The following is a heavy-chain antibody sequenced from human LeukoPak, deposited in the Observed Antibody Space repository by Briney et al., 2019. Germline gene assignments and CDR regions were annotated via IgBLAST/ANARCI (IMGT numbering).Heavy chain of an antibody. Sequence: GGSLRLSCAASGFTFSSYAMSWVRQAPGKGLEWMTVIYTDGSTKYYADSVKGRFTISRDNSQNTLYLQMNSLRADDTAVYYCARNSGGRRYYFTDWGQGTLVTVSS. V-gene: IGHV3-33*08. J-gene: IGHJ4*02. CDR2: IYTDGSTK. CDR1: GFTFSSYA. D-gene: IGHD3-10*01. CDR3: ARNSGGRRYYFTD.